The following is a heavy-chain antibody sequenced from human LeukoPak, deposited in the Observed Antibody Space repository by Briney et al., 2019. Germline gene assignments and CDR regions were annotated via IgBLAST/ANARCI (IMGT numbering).Heavy chain of an antibody. D-gene: IGHD3-10*01. V-gene: IGHV1-18*01. CDR1: GYTFTSYG. Sequence: SVKVSCKASGYTFTSYGISWVRQAPGQGLEWMGWISAYNGNTNYAQKLQGRVTMTTDTSTSTAYMELRSLRSDDTAVYYCARDPPRGSGYETATQVDYWGQGTLVTVSS. CDR2: ISAYNGNT. J-gene: IGHJ4*02. CDR3: ARDPPRGSGYETATQVDY.